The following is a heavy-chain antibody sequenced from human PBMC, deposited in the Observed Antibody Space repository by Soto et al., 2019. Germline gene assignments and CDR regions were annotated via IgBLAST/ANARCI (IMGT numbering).Heavy chain of an antibody. J-gene: IGHJ4*02. Sequence: GGSLRLSCEASGFVFTNFWMHWVRHVPGKGLVWVARIDTSGHSTNYAESVKGRFTISRDNAKNTVSLQMNSLRVEDKGVYYCAKDSWYFDLWSQGSQVTVSS. CDR2: IDTSGHST. V-gene: IGHV3-74*01. CDR1: GFVFTNFW. CDR3: AKDSWYFDL. D-gene: IGHD6-13*01.